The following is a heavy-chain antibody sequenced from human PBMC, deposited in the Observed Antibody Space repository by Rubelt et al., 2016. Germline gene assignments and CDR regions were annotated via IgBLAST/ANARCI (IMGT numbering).Heavy chain of an antibody. Sequence: QVQLVESGGGVVQPGGSLRLSCAASEFAFSSSAMHWVRQAPGKGLEWVAVIWHDGSNKDYADSVKGRFTISRANSKNTLYLQMNSLRAEDTAVYYCARGYCGGDCSMYYGMDVWGQGTTVAVSS. CDR3: ARGYCGGDCSMYYGMDV. J-gene: IGHJ6*02. V-gene: IGHV3-33*08. CDR1: EFAFSSSA. D-gene: IGHD2-21*02. CDR2: IWHDGSNK.